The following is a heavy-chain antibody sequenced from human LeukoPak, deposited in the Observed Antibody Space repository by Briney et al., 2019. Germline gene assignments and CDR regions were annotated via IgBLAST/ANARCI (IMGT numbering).Heavy chain of an antibody. CDR2: IYTSGST. J-gene: IGHJ4*02. D-gene: IGHD3-16*01. Sequence: SETLSLTCTVSGGAISSYHWSWIRQPAGKGLEWIGRIYTSGSTNYNPSLKSRVAMSVDTSKNQFSLKLSSVTAADTAVYYCARVGDYALKDWGQGTLVTVSS. CDR1: GGAISSYH. V-gene: IGHV4-4*07. CDR3: ARVGDYALKD.